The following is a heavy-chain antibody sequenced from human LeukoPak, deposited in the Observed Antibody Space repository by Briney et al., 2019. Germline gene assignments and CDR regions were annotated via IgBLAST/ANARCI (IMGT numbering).Heavy chain of an antibody. J-gene: IGHJ4*02. Sequence: PGGSLRLSCASSGFTFTSYAVSWVRQAPGKGLEWVSTISYSGGTTYHTDSVKGRFTISRDISKNTVYLQMNSLKAEDTAVYYCAKDGVVHSWGQGSLVTVSS. V-gene: IGHV3-23*01. CDR3: AKDGVVHS. CDR2: ISYSGGTT. D-gene: IGHD2-15*01. CDR1: GFTFTSYA.